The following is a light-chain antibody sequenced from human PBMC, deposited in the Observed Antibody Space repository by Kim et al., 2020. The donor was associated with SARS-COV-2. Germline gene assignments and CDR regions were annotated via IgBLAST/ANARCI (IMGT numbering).Light chain of an antibody. CDR3: MSYAGSSTYI. CDR2: DVS. J-gene: IGLJ1*01. CDR1: SSDVGGYDY. Sequence: GQSITVSCTGTSSDVGGYDYVSWYQQRPDKAPKLMIYDVSSRPAGISYRFSGSKSGNTASLTISGLQAEDEADYYCMSYAGSSTYIFGTGTKVTVL. V-gene: IGLV2-14*03.